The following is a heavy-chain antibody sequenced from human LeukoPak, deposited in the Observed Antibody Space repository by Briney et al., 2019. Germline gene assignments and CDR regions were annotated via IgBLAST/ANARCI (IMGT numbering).Heavy chain of an antibody. CDR3: ARDPSTYYYDSSGSY. Sequence: SETLSLTCTVSGGSISSSSYYWGWIRQPPGKGLEWIGSIYYSGSTYYNPSLKSRVTISVDTSKNQFSLKLSSVTAADTAVYYCARDPSTYYYDSSGSYWGQGTLVTVSS. J-gene: IGHJ4*02. D-gene: IGHD3-22*01. CDR1: GGSISSSSYY. CDR2: IYYSGST. V-gene: IGHV4-39*07.